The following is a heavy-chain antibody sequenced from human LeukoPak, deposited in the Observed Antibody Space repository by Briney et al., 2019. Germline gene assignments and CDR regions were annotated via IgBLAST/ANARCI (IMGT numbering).Heavy chain of an antibody. CDR2: IFYSGNT. J-gene: IGHJ4*02. V-gene: IGHV4-59*08. D-gene: IGHD1-26*01. CDR1: GVSISSYY. CDR3: ARLAAISGSDYPDD. Sequence: SETLSLTCTVSGVSISSYYWSWIRQPPGKGLEWIGYIFYSGNTIYNPSLRSRVTISADTSKNHFSLRLRSVTAADAAVYYCARLAAISGSDYPDDWGQGTLVTVSS.